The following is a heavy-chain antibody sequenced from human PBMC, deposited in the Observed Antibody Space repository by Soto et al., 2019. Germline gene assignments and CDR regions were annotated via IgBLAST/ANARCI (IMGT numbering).Heavy chain of an antibody. CDR2: IYYSGST. J-gene: IGHJ5*02. D-gene: IGHD2-15*01. V-gene: IGHV4-30-4*01. CDR1: VGSISSGDYY. CDR3: VRGIGHCRGGSCLAGHDWFDP. Sequence: SETLSLTCTVSVGSISSGDYYWSWIRQPPGKGLEWIGYIYYSGSTYHNPSLKSRVTISVDTSKNQFSLKLSSVTAADTAVYFCVRGIGHCRGGSCLAGHDWFDPWGQGTLVTV.